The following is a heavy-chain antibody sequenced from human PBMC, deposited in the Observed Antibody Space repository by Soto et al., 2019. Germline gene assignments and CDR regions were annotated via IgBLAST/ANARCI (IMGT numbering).Heavy chain of an antibody. D-gene: IGHD3-22*01. CDR2: IIPLFGTA. Sequence: QVQLVQSGAEVKKPGSSVKVSCKASGGTFSTYAIDWVRQAPGQGLEWMGGIIPLFGTAKYAQNFQGRITITADESTTTAYMELRSLRSQDTAVYYCARGVHYDSSGYYYFYWGQGPLVTVSS. CDR1: GGTFSTYA. CDR3: ARGVHYDSSGYYYFY. V-gene: IGHV1-69*01. J-gene: IGHJ4*02.